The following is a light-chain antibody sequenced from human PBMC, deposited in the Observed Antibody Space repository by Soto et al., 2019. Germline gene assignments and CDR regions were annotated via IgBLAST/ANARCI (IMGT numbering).Light chain of an antibody. CDR1: QSVSSN. CDR3: QQYNNWPPYT. J-gene: IGKJ2*01. Sequence: EIVMTQSPATLSVSPGERATLSCRASQSVSSNLAWYQQKPGQAPRLLIYGASTRATGIPARFSGSGSVTEFTLYISSLQSEDAAVYYCQQYNNWPPYTFGQGTKLAIK. CDR2: GAS. V-gene: IGKV3-15*01.